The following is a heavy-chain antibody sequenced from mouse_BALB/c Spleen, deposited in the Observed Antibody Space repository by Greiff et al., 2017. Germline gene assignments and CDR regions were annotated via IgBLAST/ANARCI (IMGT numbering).Heavy chain of an antibody. D-gene: IGHD2-10*02. CDR2: IYYSGTI. J-gene: IGHJ3*01. CDR1: GISITTGNYR. V-gene: IGHV3-5*02. CDR3: ARDNKYGNYLFAY. Sequence: VQLKESGPGLVKPSQTVSLTCTVTGISITTGNYRWSWIRQFPGNKLEWIGYIYYSGTITYNPSLTSRTTITRDTSKNQFFLEMNSLTAEDTATYYCARDNKYGNYLFAYWGQGTLVTVSA.